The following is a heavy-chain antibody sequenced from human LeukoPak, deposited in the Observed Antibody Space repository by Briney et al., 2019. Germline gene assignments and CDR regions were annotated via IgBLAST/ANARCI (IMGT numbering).Heavy chain of an antibody. CDR3: ARTNYDYVWGSYPEGDWFDP. D-gene: IGHD3-16*02. CDR1: GFTFSSYS. J-gene: IGHJ5*02. Sequence: GGSLRLSCAASGFTFSSYSMNWVRQAPGKGLEWVSYISSSSSTIYYADSVKGRFTISRDNAKNSLYLQMNSLRDEDTAVYYCARTNYDYVWGSYPEGDWFDPWGQGTLVTVSS. V-gene: IGHV3-48*02. CDR2: ISSSSSTI.